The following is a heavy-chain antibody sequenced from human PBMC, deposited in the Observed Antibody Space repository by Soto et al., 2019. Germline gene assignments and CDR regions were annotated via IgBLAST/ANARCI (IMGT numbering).Heavy chain of an antibody. CDR1: GFTFTSYS. D-gene: IGHD5-12*01. CDR3: ARDLASGYKQFDY. J-gene: IGHJ4*02. Sequence: PGGSVRLSCVASGFTFTSYSMNWVRQAPGQGLEWVSSISSSSSYIYYADSVKGRFTISRDNAKNSLYLQMNSLRAEDTAVYYCARDLASGYKQFDYWGQGTLVTVSS. V-gene: IGHV3-21*01. CDR2: ISSSSSYI.